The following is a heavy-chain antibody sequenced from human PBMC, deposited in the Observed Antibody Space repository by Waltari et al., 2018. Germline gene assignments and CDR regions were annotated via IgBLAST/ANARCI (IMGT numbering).Heavy chain of an antibody. D-gene: IGHD4-17*01. CDR1: GGSISSYY. V-gene: IGHV4-59*13. J-gene: IGHJ4*02. CDR3: ARIFDDYGDLQGFDY. CDR2: IYSSGST. Sequence: QVQLQESGPGLVKPSETLSLTCTVSGGSISSYYWSWIRQPPGTGLEWIVYIYSSGSTNYNPSLTSRVTMSVPPSMNQFSLKLSSVTAADTAVYYCARIFDDYGDLQGFDYWGQGTLITVSS.